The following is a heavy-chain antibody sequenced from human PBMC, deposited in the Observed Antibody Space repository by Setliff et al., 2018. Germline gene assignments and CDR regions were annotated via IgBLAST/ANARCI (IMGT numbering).Heavy chain of an antibody. Sequence: ASVKVSCKAAGYTFTSYDINWVRQATGQGLEWMGWMNANSGNTGYAQKFQGRVTITRNTSISTAYMELSSLRSEDTAVYYCQVGIGTMVRGVIIGDYYYMDVWGKGTTVTVSS. D-gene: IGHD3-10*01. J-gene: IGHJ6*03. CDR2: MNANSGNT. CDR1: GYTFTSYD. V-gene: IGHV1-8*03. CDR3: QVGIGTMVRGVIIGDYYYMDV.